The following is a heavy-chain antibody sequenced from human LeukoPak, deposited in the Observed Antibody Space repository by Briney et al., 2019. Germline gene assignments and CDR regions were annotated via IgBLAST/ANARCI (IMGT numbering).Heavy chain of an antibody. CDR3: AREIIAAAGKDAFDI. V-gene: IGHV1-69*06. J-gene: IGHJ3*02. D-gene: IGHD6-13*01. CDR1: GGTFSSHA. CDR2: IIPIFGTA. Sequence: ASVKVSCKASGGTFSSHAISWVRQAPGQGLEWMGGIIPIFGTANYAQKFQGRVTITADKSTSTAYMELSSLRSEDTAVYYCAREIIAAAGKDAFDIWGQGTMVTVSS.